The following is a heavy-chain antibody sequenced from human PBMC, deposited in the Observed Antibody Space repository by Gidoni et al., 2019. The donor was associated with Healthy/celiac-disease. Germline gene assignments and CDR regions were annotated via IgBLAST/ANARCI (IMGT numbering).Heavy chain of an antibody. J-gene: IGHJ4*02. CDR2: ISSSRSNT. D-gene: IGHD3-10*01. CDR1: GFTLSDYY. Sequence: QMQLVESGGGLVKPGGSLRLSCAAPGFTLSDYYMSWIRQARGKGLEWVSKISSSRSNTNYADSVKGRFTISRDNAKNSLYLQINSLRAEDTAVYYCARTSNYGFDYWGQGTLVTVSS. CDR3: ARTSNYGFDY. V-gene: IGHV3-11*06.